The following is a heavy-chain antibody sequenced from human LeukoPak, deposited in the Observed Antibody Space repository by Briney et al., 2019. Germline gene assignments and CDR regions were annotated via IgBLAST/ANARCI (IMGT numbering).Heavy chain of an antibody. Sequence: GGSLRLSCTASGLTFSSYVMSWVRQAPGKGLEWVSTISGSGGSTFYADSVRGRFTISRDNSRSTLYLQTNSLRAEDTATYYCSPPRGDSSGYYYVYWGQGTLVTVSS. CDR2: ISGSGGST. V-gene: IGHV3-23*01. D-gene: IGHD3-22*01. CDR3: SPPRGDSSGYYYVY. J-gene: IGHJ4*02. CDR1: GLTFSSYV.